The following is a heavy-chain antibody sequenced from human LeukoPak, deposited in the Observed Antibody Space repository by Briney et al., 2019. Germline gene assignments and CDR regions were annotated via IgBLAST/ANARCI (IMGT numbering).Heavy chain of an antibody. D-gene: IGHD5-12*01. CDR2: IIPIFGTA. CDR1: GGTCSSYA. CDR3: ARDPIGIVATMRDY. V-gene: IGHV1-69*13. J-gene: IGHJ4*02. Sequence: SVKVSCKASGGTCSSYAISWVRQAPGQGLEWMGGIIPIFGTANYAQKFQGRVTITADESTSTAYMELSSLRSEDTAVYYCARDPIGIVATMRDYWGQGTLVTVSS.